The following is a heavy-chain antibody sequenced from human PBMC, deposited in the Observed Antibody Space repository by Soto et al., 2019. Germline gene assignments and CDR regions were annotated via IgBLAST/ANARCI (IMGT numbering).Heavy chain of an antibody. CDR1: GFTFSSYG. Sequence: QVQLVESGGGVVQPGRSLRLSCAASGFTFSSYGMHWVRQAPGKGLEWVAVISYDGSNKYYADSVKGRFTISRDNSKNTLYLQMNSLRAEDTAVYYCAKDFSSYFDYWGQGTLVTVSS. CDR3: AKDFSSYFDY. V-gene: IGHV3-30*18. J-gene: IGHJ4*02. CDR2: ISYDGSNK.